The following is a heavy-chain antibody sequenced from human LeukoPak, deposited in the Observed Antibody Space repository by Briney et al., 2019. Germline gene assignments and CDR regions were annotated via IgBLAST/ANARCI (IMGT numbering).Heavy chain of an antibody. Sequence: SQTLSLTCTVSGGPVSSGDYYWSWIRQPPGKGLEWIGYIYYSGSTYYNPSLKSRVTISVDTSKNQFSLKLSSVTAADTAVYYCARDREVAVAGTDYWGQGTLVTVSS. V-gene: IGHV4-30-4*08. D-gene: IGHD6-19*01. CDR1: GGPVSSGDYY. CDR3: ARDREVAVAGTDY. J-gene: IGHJ4*02. CDR2: IYYSGST.